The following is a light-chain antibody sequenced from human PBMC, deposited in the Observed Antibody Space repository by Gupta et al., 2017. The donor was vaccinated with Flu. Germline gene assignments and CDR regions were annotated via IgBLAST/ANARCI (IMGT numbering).Light chain of an antibody. CDR3: SSYKTSGSDVL. J-gene: IGLJ2*01. CDR1: SMDVGVYNY. CDR2: DVS. V-gene: IGLV2-14*03. Sequence: SMDVGVYNYVCGYQQHPGIVPNLILYDVSHRPSGVSNRFSGSKSVDTASLTISGLQTEDEADYYCSSYKTSGSDVLFGGGTRLTVL.